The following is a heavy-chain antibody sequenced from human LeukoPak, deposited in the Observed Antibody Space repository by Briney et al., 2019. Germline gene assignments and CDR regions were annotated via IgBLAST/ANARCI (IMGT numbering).Heavy chain of an antibody. Sequence: GGSLRLSCAASGFTFSRCGMHWVRQAPGKGLEWVAFIRYDGSNKHYTDSVKGRFTISRDDSRNTVHLQMNSLRAEDTAVYYCVRASYDYIWGTTDYWGQGILVTVSS. V-gene: IGHV3-30*02. J-gene: IGHJ4*02. D-gene: IGHD3-16*01. CDR2: IRYDGSNK. CDR3: VRASYDYIWGTTDY. CDR1: GFTFSRCG.